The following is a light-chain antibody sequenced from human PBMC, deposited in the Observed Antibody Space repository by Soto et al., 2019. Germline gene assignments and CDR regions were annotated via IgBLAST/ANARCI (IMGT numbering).Light chain of an antibody. J-gene: IGKJ2*01. CDR1: QSIGTW. V-gene: IGKV1-5*03. CDR2: KAS. CDR3: QQYNTYPYT. Sequence: DIQMTQSPSTLSASVGDRVTITCRASQSIGTWLAWYQQNPGKAPNLLIYKASSLESGVPSRFSGSGSGTEFTLTISSLQPDDFATYYCQQYNTYPYTFGQGTKLEIQ.